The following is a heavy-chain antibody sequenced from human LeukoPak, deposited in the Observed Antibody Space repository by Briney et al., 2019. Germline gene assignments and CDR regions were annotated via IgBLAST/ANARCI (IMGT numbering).Heavy chain of an antibody. Sequence: GASVKVSCKASGYTFTSYYMHWVRQAPGQGLEWMGIINPSGGSTSYAQKFQGRVTMTRDTSTSTVYMELSSLRSEDTAVYYCARVVSYYDSSGYHYYFDYWGQGTLVTVSS. CDR3: ARVVSYYDSSGYHYYFDY. J-gene: IGHJ4*02. CDR2: INPSGGST. CDR1: GYTFTSYY. V-gene: IGHV1-46*01. D-gene: IGHD3-22*01.